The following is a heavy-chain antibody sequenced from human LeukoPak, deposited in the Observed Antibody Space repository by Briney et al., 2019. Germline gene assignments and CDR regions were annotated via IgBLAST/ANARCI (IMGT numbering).Heavy chain of an antibody. CDR1: GGSISSHY. J-gene: IGHJ4*02. CDR2: IYYSGST. CDR3: ASLYSSSDY. Sequence: SETLSLTCTVSGGSISSHYWSWIRQPPGKGLEWIGYIYYSGSTNYNPSLKSRVTISVDTSKNQFSLKLSSVTAADTAVYYCASLYSSSDYWGQGTLVTVSS. D-gene: IGHD6-6*01. V-gene: IGHV4-59*11.